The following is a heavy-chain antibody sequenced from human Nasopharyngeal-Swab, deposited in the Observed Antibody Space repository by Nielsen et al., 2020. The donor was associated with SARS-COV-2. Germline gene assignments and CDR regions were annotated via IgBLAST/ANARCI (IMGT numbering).Heavy chain of an antibody. Sequence: SETLSLTCTVSGGSISSGDYYWSWIRQPPGKGLEWIGYIYYSGSTYYNPSLKSRVTISVDTSKNQFSLKLSSVTAADTAVYYCARVEQQLVRYYYYYYGMDVWGQGTTVTVSS. CDR1: GGSISSGDYY. D-gene: IGHD6-13*01. J-gene: IGHJ6*02. CDR2: IYYSGST. V-gene: IGHV4-30-4*01. CDR3: ARVEQQLVRYYYYYYGMDV.